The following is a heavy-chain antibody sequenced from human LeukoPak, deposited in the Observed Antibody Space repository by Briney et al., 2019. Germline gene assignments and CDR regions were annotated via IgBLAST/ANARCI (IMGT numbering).Heavy chain of an antibody. CDR2: IKQDETEK. CDR1: GFTFSNFW. D-gene: IGHD6-6*01. CDR3: AKDLKQLVYYYYYGMDV. V-gene: IGHV3-7*01. Sequence: GESLRLSCTASGFTFSNFWMGWVRQAPGKGLEWVANIKQDETEKFYLGSVKGRFTISRDNSKNTLYLQMNSLRAEDTAVYYCAKDLKQLVYYYYYGMDVWGQGTTVTVSS. J-gene: IGHJ6*02.